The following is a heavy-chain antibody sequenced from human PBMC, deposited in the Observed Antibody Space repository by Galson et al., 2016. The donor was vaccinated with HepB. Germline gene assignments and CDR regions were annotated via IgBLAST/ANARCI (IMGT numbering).Heavy chain of an antibody. CDR1: GGSISGFY. CDR2: SSR. D-gene: IGHD3-10*01. CDR3: ARLEGVGLSPDQNAFDI. J-gene: IGHJ3*02. Sequence: SETLSLTCTVSGGSISGFYWNWIRQPPGKGLEWIGYSSRYNPSLKNRATISIDPSKNQVALNLNSVTAADTAVYYCARLEGVGLSPDQNAFDIWGQGTMVTGSS. V-gene: IGHV4-4*08.